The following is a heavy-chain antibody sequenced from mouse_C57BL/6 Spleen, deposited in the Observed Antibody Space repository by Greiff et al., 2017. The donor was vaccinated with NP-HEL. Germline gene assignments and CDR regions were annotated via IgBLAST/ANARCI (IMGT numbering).Heavy chain of an antibody. CDR3: ARIYYDYDRGVFDY. D-gene: IGHD2-4*01. V-gene: IGHV1-59*01. Sequence: QVQLQQPGAELVRPGTSVKLSCKASGYTFTSYWMHWVKQRPGQGLEWIGVIDPSDSYTNYNQKFKGKATLTVDTSSSTAYMQLSSLTSEDSAVYYCARIYYDYDRGVFDYWGQGTTLTVSS. CDR2: IDPSDSYT. J-gene: IGHJ2*01. CDR1: GYTFTSYW.